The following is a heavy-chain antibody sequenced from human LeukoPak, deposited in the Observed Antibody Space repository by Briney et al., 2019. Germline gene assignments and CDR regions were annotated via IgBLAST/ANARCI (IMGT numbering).Heavy chain of an antibody. D-gene: IGHD1-1*01. J-gene: IGHJ5*02. CDR3: ARLGLEVGGPNWFDP. Sequence: ASVKVSCKASGYTFTNNYLHWVRQAPGQGLEWMGMIYPRDGSTSYAQNFQGRVTVTRDTSTTTVHMELRGLRSEDTAVYYCARLGLEVGGPNWFDPWGQGTLVTVSS. CDR1: GYTFTNNY. CDR2: IYPRDGST. V-gene: IGHV1-46*01.